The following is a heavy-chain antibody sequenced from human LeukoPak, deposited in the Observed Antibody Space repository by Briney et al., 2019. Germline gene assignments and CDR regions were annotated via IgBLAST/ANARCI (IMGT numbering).Heavy chain of an antibody. V-gene: IGHV4-59*01. CDR2: IYYSGIT. J-gene: IGHJ6*03. D-gene: IGHD3-3*01. CDR1: GGSISSYY. Sequence: PSETLSLTCTVSGGSISSYYWNWIRQPPGKGLEWIGYIYYSGITNYNPSLKSRVTISVDTSKNQFSLKLSSVTAADTAVYYCARVYYDFWSGYYPYYYYYMDVWGKGTTVTVSS. CDR3: ARVYYDFWSGYYPYYYYYMDV.